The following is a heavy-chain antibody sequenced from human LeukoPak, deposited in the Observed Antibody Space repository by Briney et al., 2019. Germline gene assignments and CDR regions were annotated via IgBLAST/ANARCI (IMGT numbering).Heavy chain of an antibody. CDR2: ISSSSSYI. Sequence: GGSLRLSCAASGFTFSSYSMNWVRQAPGKGLEWVSSISSSSSYIYYADSVKGRFTISRDNAKNSLYLQMNSLRAEDTAVYYCARDGMEKLWPQGNDYWGQGTLVTVSS. J-gene: IGHJ4*02. D-gene: IGHD5-18*01. V-gene: IGHV3-21*01. CDR3: ARDGMEKLWPQGNDY. CDR1: GFTFSSYS.